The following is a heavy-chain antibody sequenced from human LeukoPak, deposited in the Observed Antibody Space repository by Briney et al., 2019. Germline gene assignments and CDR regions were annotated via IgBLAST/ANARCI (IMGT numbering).Heavy chain of an antibody. CDR1: GGSISSYY. CDR3: VSNSSSSPWFDP. V-gene: IGHV4-59*08. D-gene: IGHD6-6*01. Sequence: PSETLSLTCTVSGGSISSYYWSWIRQPPGKGLEWIGYIYYSGSTNYNPSLKSRVTISIDTSRNHFSLKLTSVIAADTAMYYCVSNSSSSPWFDPWGQGTLVTVSS. J-gene: IGHJ5*02. CDR2: IYYSGST.